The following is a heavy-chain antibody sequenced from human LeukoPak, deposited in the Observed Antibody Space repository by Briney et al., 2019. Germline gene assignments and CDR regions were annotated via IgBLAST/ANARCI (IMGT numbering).Heavy chain of an antibody. CDR2: INSDESDT. CDR3: ARGWVPSDITLK. V-gene: IGHV3-74*01. Sequence: SGGSLRLSCAASGFIFSTYGMHWVRQAPGKGLVWVSRINSDESDTNYADSVKGRFTISRDNARNTVYLQMNSLRAEDTAVYYCARGWVPSDITLKWGQGTMVTVSS. J-gene: IGHJ3*01. D-gene: IGHD3-22*01. CDR1: GFIFSTYG.